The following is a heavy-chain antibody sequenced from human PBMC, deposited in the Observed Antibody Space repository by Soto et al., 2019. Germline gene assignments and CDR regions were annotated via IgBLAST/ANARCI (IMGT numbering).Heavy chain of an antibody. CDR1: GFTFSSYN. CDR2: IVSSGVRR. CDR3: AKDTVAGTVNWFDP. D-gene: IGHD6-19*01. Sequence: GGSLRLSCAASGFTFSSYNMNWVRQAPGKGLEWVSAIVSSGVRRYYADSVKGRFTVSRDNSINTLYLQMNSLRAEDTAVYYCAKDTVAGTVNWFDPWGQGTLVTVSS. J-gene: IGHJ5*02. V-gene: IGHV3-23*01.